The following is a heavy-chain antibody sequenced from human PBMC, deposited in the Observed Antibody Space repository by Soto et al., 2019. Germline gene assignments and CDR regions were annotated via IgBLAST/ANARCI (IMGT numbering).Heavy chain of an antibody. CDR2: ISAYNGNT. D-gene: IGHD3-3*01. CDR3: ARDRAYYDFWSGYYTQIDAFDI. CDR1: GYTFTSYG. Sequence: ASVKVSCKASGYTFTSYGISWVRQAPGQGLEWMGWISAYNGNTNYAQKLQGRVTMTTDTSTSTAYMELRSLRSDDTAVYYCARDRAYYDFWSGYYTQIDAFDIWGQGTMVTV. V-gene: IGHV1-18*04. J-gene: IGHJ3*02.